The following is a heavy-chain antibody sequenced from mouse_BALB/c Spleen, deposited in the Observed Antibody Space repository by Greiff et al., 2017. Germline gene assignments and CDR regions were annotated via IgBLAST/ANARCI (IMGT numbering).Heavy chain of an antibody. CDR1: GFNIKDTY. Sequence: EVKLQESGAELVKPGASVKLSCTASGFNIKDTYMHWVKQRPEQGLEWIGRIDPANGNTKYDPKFQGKATITADTSSNTAYLQLSSLTSEDTAVYYCARSHYGPFEDWGQGTLVTVSA. V-gene: IGHV14-3*02. CDR3: ARSHYGPFED. D-gene: IGHD1-2*01. J-gene: IGHJ3*01. CDR2: IDPANGNT.